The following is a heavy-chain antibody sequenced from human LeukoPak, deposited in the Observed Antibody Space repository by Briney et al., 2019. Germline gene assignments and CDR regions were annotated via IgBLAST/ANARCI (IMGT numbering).Heavy chain of an antibody. J-gene: IGHJ3*02. V-gene: IGHV3-21*01. CDR3: ARDYITMGRGVTEAVDAFDI. CDR1: GFTFSSYS. D-gene: IGHD3-10*01. Sequence: GGSLRLSYAASGFTFSSYSMNWVRQAPGKGLEWVSSITSSSSYIYYADSVKGRFTISRDNAKNSLYLQMNSLRAEDTAVYYCARDYITMGRGVTEAVDAFDIWGQGTMVTVFS. CDR2: ITSSSSYI.